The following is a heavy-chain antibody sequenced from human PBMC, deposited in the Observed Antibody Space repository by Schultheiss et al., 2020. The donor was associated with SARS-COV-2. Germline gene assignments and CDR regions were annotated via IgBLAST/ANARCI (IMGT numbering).Heavy chain of an antibody. V-gene: IGHV4-38-2*02. CDR2: INHSGST. J-gene: IGHJ6*04. Sequence: SETLSLTCAVSGYSISSGYYWGWIRQPPGKGLEWIGEINHSGSTNYNPSLKSRVTISVDRSKNQFSLKLSSVTAADTAVYYCARDGIGSSAWGKGTTVTVSS. CDR1: GYSISSGYY. D-gene: IGHD6-6*01. CDR3: ARDGIGSSA.